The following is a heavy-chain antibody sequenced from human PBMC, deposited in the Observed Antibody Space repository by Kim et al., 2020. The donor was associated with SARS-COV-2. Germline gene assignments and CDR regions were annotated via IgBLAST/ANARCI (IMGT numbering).Heavy chain of an antibody. V-gene: IGHV3-30*07. D-gene: IGHD2-21*02. Sequence: KGRFTISRDNSKNTLYLQMNSLRAEDTAVYYCARPHVAYCGGDCHGWFDPWGQGTLVTVSS. CDR3: ARPHVAYCGGDCHGWFDP. J-gene: IGHJ5*02.